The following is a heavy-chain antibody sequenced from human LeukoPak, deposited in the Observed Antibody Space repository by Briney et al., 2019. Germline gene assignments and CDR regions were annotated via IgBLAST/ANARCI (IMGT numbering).Heavy chain of an antibody. V-gene: IGHV3-23*01. CDR3: AKDFVVFGEPNIDC. D-gene: IGHD3-10*01. J-gene: IGHJ4*02. CDR1: GFTFSSYG. CDR2: ISGSGGST. Sequence: GGSLRLSCAASGFTFSSYGMSWVRQAPGKGLEWVSAISGSGGSTYYADSVKGRFTISRDNSKNTLYLQMNSLRAEDTAVYYCAKDFVVFGEPNIDCWGQGTLVTVSS.